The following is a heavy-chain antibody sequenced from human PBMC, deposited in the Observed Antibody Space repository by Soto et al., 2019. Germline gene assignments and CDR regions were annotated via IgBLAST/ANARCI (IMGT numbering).Heavy chain of an antibody. Sequence: QVQLVESGGGVVQPGRSLRLSCAASGFTFSSYGMHWVRQAPGKGLEWVAVIWYDGSNKYYADSVKGRFTISRDNSKNTRYLQMNSLRADDTAVYYCARDRDPYVLRYILDYWGQGTLVTVSS. V-gene: IGHV3-33*01. J-gene: IGHJ4*02. CDR2: IWYDGSNK. CDR1: GFTFSSYG. D-gene: IGHD3-9*01. CDR3: ARDRDPYVLRYILDY.